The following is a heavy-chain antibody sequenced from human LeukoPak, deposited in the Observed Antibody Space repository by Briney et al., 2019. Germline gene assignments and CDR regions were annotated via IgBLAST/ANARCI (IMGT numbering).Heavy chain of an antibody. J-gene: IGHJ4*02. CDR3: ASSSVVVTPNFDY. Sequence: SQTLSLTCTVSGGSISSGGYYWSWIRQHPGKGLEWIGYIYYSGSTYYNPSLKSRVTISVDTSENQFSLKLSSVTAADTAVYYCASSSVVVTPNFDYWGQGTLVTVSS. V-gene: IGHV4-31*03. CDR1: GGSISSGGYY. D-gene: IGHD2-21*02. CDR2: IYYSGST.